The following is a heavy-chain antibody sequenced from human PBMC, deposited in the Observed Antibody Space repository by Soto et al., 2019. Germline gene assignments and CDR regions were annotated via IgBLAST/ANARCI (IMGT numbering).Heavy chain of an antibody. CDR2: ISGSGGST. CDR1: GFTFSSYA. J-gene: IGHJ4*02. Sequence: VGSLRLSCAASGFTFSSYAMSWVRQAPGKGLEWVSAISGSGGSTYYADSVKGRFTISRDNSKNTLYLQMNSLRAEDTAVYYCVKGREYYDFWSGSPPFDYWGQGTLVTVSS. V-gene: IGHV3-23*01. D-gene: IGHD3-3*01. CDR3: VKGREYYDFWSGSPPFDY.